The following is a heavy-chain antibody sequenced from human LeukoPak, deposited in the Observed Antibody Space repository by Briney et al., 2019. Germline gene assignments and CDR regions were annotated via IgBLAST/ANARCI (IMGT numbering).Heavy chain of an antibody. Sequence: AWGSLRLSCAASGFTVSSNYMSWVRQAPGKGLEWVSVIYSGGSTYYADSVKGRFTISRDNSKNTLYLQMNSLRAEDTAVYYCARDVSSTSSYDYWGQGTLVTVSS. CDR2: IYSGGST. J-gene: IGHJ4*02. V-gene: IGHV3-53*01. CDR1: GFTVSSNY. CDR3: ARDVSSTSSYDY. D-gene: IGHD2-2*01.